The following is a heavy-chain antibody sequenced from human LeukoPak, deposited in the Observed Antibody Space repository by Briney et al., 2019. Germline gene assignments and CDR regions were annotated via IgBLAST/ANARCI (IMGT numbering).Heavy chain of an antibody. J-gene: IGHJ1*01. V-gene: IGHV3-11*04. CDR1: GFTFRDHY. CDR3: ATYSSLNRREFQY. CDR2: IGTRGRPL. Sequence: GGSLRLSCAVYGFTFRDHYMAWIRQAPGQGLEWIAYIGTRGRPLYFADSVKGRFTVSRDNAKNSLYLQMNSLRAEDTAVYYCATYSSLNRREFQYWGQGTLLTVSS. D-gene: IGHD3-22*01.